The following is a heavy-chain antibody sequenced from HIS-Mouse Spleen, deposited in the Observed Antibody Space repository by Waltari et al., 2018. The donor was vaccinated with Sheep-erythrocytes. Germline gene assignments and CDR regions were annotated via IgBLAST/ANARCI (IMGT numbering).Heavy chain of an antibody. CDR3: ARVSAGELKYYFDY. J-gene: IGHJ4*02. D-gene: IGHD1-26*01. CDR2: ISYDGSNK. Sequence: QVQLVESGGGVVQPGRSLRLSCAASGFTFSSYAMHWVRQAPGKGLEWVAVISYDGSNKYYAGSVKGRFTISRDNSKNTLYLQMNSLRAEDTAVYYCARVSAGELKYYFDYWGQGTLVTVSS. V-gene: IGHV3-30*04. CDR1: GFTFSSYA.